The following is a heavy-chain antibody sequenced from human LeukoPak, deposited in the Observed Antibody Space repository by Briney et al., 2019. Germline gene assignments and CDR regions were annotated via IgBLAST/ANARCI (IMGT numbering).Heavy chain of an antibody. Sequence: SETLSRTCTVSGGSTSSYDWSWTRQPPGEGLEWSGSIYYSGSTNCNPSLKSLVTISVDTSKNPFSLELSSVTAADTAVYYCARAVAGTKFLYWGRGTLVTVSS. V-gene: IGHV4-59*01. D-gene: IGHD6-19*01. J-gene: IGHJ4*02. CDR1: GGSTSSYD. CDR2: IYYSGST. CDR3: ARAVAGTKFLY.